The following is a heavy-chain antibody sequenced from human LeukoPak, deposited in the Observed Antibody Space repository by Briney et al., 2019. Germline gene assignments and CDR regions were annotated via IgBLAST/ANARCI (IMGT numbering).Heavy chain of an antibody. CDR2: IYYSGST. Sequence: SETLSLTCTVSGGSISSGGYYWSWIRQHPGKGLEWIGYIYYSGSTYYNPSLKSRVTISVDTSKNQFSLKLSSVTAADTAVYYCARGVAARPDYWGQGTLVTVSS. J-gene: IGHJ4*02. CDR1: GGSISSGGYY. CDR3: ARGVAARPDY. D-gene: IGHD6-6*01. V-gene: IGHV4-31*03.